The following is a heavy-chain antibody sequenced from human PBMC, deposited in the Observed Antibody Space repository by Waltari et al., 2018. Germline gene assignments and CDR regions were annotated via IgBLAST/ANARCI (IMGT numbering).Heavy chain of an antibody. D-gene: IGHD1-1*01. CDR1: GFRFSSSS. CDR2: ISISGTKL. V-gene: IGHV3-23*01. CDR3: AKEIRPNDF. Sequence: EVQLLESGGGFVQPGGSLRLSCVVSGFRFSSSSMSWVRQAPGKGLGWVSSISISGTKLYYADSVKGRFTISRDNSKNALHLQMNSLRAEDTAIYYCAKEIRPNDFWGQGTLVTVSS. J-gene: IGHJ4*02.